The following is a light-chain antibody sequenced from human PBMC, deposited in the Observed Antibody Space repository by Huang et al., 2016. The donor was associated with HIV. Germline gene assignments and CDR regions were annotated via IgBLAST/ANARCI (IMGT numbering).Light chain of an antibody. CDR1: QSVSSY. Sequence: EIVLTQSPATLSLSPGERATLPCRASQSVSSYLAWYQQKPGQAPRLLIYDASNRATGLPSRFSGSGSGTDCTLTISSLEPEDFAVYYFQQRSNWPPVFTFGPGTKVDIK. J-gene: IGKJ3*01. V-gene: IGKV3-11*01. CDR2: DAS. CDR3: QQRSNWPPVFT.